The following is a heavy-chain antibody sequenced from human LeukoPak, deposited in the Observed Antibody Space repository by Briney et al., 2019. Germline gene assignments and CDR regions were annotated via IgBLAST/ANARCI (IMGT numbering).Heavy chain of an antibody. D-gene: IGHD2-2*01. Sequence: ASVKVSCKASGGTFSSYVISWVRQAPGQGLEWMGGIIPIFGTANYAQKFQGRVTITADESTSTAYMELSSLRSEDTAVYYCARATYCSSTSCSLYNWFDPWGQGTLVTVSS. CDR1: GGTFSSYV. CDR3: ARATYCSSTSCSLYNWFDP. V-gene: IGHV1-69*13. J-gene: IGHJ5*02. CDR2: IIPIFGTA.